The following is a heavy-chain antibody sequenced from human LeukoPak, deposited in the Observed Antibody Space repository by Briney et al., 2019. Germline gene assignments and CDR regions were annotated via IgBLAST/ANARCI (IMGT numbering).Heavy chain of an antibody. V-gene: IGHV4-59*11. J-gene: IGHJ4*02. CDR3: ARDVLTGSWIDY. Sequence: SETLSLTCTVSGGSISSHYWSWIRQRPRQGQDRIGYIYYSGSTNYNPYLKGRVTISVDTSKNQCSLMLSSVTAADTAVYYCARDVLTGSWIDYWGQGTLVTVSS. CDR1: GGSISSHY. CDR2: IYYSGST. D-gene: IGHD6-13*01.